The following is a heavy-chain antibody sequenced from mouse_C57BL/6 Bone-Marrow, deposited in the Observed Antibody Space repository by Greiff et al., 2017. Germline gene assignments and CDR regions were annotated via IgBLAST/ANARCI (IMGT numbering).Heavy chain of an antibody. CDR2: IYPGDGDT. CDR3: AIISSYRYYAMDY. CDR1: GYAFSSYW. V-gene: IGHV1-80*01. Sequence: QVQLQQSGAELVKPGASVKISCKASGYAFSSYWMNWVKQRPGKGLEWIGQIYPGDGDTNYNGKFKGKATLTADKPSSTAYMQLSSLTSEDSAVYFCAIISSYRYYAMDYWGQGTSVTVSS. J-gene: IGHJ4*01. D-gene: IGHD1-1*01.